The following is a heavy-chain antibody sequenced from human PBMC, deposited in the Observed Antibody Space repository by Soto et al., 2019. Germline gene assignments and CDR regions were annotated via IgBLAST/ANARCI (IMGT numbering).Heavy chain of an antibody. CDR1: GYTFTGYY. CDR2: INPNSGGT. D-gene: IGHD6-6*01. J-gene: IGHJ6*02. V-gene: IGHV1-2*02. Sequence: WASVKVSCKASGYTFTGYYMHWVRQAPGQGLEWMGWINPNSGGTNYAQKFQGRVTMTRDTSISTAYMELSRLRSDDTAVYYCARGRKEQPVDYYYYYGMDVWGQGTTVTVSS. CDR3: ARGRKEQPVDYYYYYGMDV.